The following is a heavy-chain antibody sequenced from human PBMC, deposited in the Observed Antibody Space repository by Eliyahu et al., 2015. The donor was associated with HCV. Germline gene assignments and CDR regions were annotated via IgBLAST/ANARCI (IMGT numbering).Heavy chain of an antibody. CDR2: VYRSGST. D-gene: IGHD1-26*01. J-gene: IGHJ4*02. Sequence: QVQLQXSGPGXVXPSETXSLICSXSGXSVSSPTAXWSWIRQPPGKGLEWIGNVYRSGSTNLNPSLKSRVSISLDTSKNQFSLRLTSVTAADTAVYYCARDQWEVMGNVWGQGTLVTVSS. V-gene: IGHV4-61*01. CDR3: ARDQWEVMGNV. CDR1: GXSVSSPTAX.